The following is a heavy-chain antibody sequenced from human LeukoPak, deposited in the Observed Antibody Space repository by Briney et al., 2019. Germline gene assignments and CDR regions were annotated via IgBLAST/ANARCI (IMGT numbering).Heavy chain of an antibody. CDR2: INHSGST. CDR3: ARLGREWKKDY. CDR1: GGSFSGYY. V-gene: IGHV4-34*01. D-gene: IGHD3-3*01. J-gene: IGHJ4*02. Sequence: PSETLSLTCAVYGGSFSGYYWSWIRQPPGKGLEWIGEINHSGSTNYNPSLKSRVTISVDTSKNQFSLKLSSVTAADTAVYYCARLGREWKKDYWGQGTLVTVSS.